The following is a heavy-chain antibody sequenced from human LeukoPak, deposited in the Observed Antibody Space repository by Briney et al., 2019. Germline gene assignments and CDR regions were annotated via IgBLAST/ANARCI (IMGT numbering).Heavy chain of an antibody. Sequence: SETLSLTCTVSGGSISSSSYYWGWIRQPPGKGLEWIGSIYYSGSTYYNPSLKSRVTISVDTSKNQFSLKLSCVTAADTAVYYCARGRAFFDWGQGTLVTVSS. D-gene: IGHD3-3*02. CDR2: IYYSGST. J-gene: IGHJ4*02. CDR3: ARGRAFFD. V-gene: IGHV4-39*07. CDR1: GGSISSSSYY.